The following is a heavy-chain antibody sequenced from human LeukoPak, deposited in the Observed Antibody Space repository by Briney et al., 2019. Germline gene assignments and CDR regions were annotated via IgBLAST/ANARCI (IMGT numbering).Heavy chain of an antibody. V-gene: IGHV3-30*02. Sequence: PGGSLRLSCAASGFTFGSYGMHWVRQAPGKGLEWVAFIRYDGSNKYYADSVKGRFTISRDNSKNTLYLQMNSLRAEDTAVYYCAKDSELMAITIFGPFDYWGQGTLVTVSS. D-gene: IGHD3-3*01. CDR3: AKDSELMAITIFGPFDY. CDR2: IRYDGSNK. CDR1: GFTFGSYG. J-gene: IGHJ4*02.